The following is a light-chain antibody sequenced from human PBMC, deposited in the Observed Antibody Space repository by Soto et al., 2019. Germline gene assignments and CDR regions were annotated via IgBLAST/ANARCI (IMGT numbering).Light chain of an antibody. CDR3: QQHSSWPLT. CDR2: DAS. CDR1: QSISHF. V-gene: IGKV3-11*01. Sequence: EILLTQSPATLSLSPGQRGTLSCRASQSISHFLAWYQQKPGQAPRLLIYDASNRATGVPARFSGGGSGTDFTLTISSLEPEDIAVYYCQQHSSWPLTFGPGTKVDIK. J-gene: IGKJ3*01.